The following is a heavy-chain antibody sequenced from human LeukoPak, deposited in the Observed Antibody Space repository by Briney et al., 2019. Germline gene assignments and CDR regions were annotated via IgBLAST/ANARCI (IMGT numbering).Heavy chain of an antibody. J-gene: IGHJ4*02. Sequence: ASVKVSFKASGYTFTSYGISWVRQAPGQGLEWMGWISAYNGNTNYAQKLQGRVTMTTDTSTSTAYMELRSLRSDDTAVYYCARALDYYDSSGYLHWGQGTLVTVSS. CDR3: ARALDYYDSSGYLH. V-gene: IGHV1-18*01. CDR1: GYTFTSYG. CDR2: ISAYNGNT. D-gene: IGHD3-22*01.